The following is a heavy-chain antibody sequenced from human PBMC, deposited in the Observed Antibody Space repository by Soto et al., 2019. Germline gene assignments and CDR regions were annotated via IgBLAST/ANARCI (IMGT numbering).Heavy chain of an antibody. D-gene: IGHD6-13*01. CDR3: AKATHPIEAAGNSEPFGY. J-gene: IGHJ4*02. V-gene: IGHV3-9*01. Sequence: PGRTRRLSCAASVFTGDDFAMHWVREAPGKGLERVSGISWNSCSIGDADSVKGRFTISRDTAKSSLYLQMNSLRAEDTALYYCAKATHPIEAAGNSEPFGYWGQGTLVSVSS. CDR2: ISWNSCSI. CDR1: VFTGDDFA.